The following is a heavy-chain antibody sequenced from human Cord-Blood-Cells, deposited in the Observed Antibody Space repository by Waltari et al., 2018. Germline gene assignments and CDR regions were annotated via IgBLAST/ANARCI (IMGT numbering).Heavy chain of an antibody. CDR2: ISYDGSNK. J-gene: IGHJ4*02. V-gene: IGHV3-30-3*01. CDR3: ARSLGSSVVGLGN. D-gene: IGHD3-10*01. Sequence: QVQLLASGGGVVQPGRSLRLPCARSGFTFSSHGINRGRTAPGKGLEWVAVISYDGSNKYYADSVKGRFTISRDNSKNTLYLQMNSLRAEDTAVYYCARSLGSSVVGLGNWGQGTLVTVSS. CDR1: GFTFSSHG.